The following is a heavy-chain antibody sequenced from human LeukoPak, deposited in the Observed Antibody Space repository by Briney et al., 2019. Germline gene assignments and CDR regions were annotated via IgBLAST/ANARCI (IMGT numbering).Heavy chain of an antibody. D-gene: IGHD3-22*01. CDR1: GFTFSSYG. J-gene: IGHJ4*02. Sequence: SGGSLRLSCAASGFTFSSYGMSWVRQAPGKGLEWVSAISGSGGSTYYADSVKGRFTISRDNSKNTLYLQMNSLRAEDTAVYYCAKGLQYYYDSSGYYTPDYWGQGTLVTVSS. CDR2: ISGSGGST. CDR3: AKGLQYYYDSSGYYTPDY. V-gene: IGHV3-23*01.